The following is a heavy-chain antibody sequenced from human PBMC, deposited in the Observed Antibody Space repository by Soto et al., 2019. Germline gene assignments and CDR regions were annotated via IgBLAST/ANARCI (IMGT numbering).Heavy chain of an antibody. D-gene: IGHD2-15*01. CDR3: ARFSGGSYNTYYFYYGMDV. CDR1: GYTFTSYG. CDR2: ISAYNGNT. V-gene: IGHV1-18*01. Sequence: QVQLVQSGAEVKKPGASVKVSCKASGYTFTSYGISWVRQAPGQGLDWMGWISAYNGNTKYAQDLQGRVTMTTDTSTSTAYMELRSLRSDDTAVHYCARFSGGSYNTYYFYYGMDVWGQGTTVTVSS. J-gene: IGHJ6*02.